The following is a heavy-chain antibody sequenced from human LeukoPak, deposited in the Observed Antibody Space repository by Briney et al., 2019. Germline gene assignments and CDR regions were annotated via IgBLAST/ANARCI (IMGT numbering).Heavy chain of an antibody. CDR1: GYTFTGYY. J-gene: IGHJ4*02. CDR2: INPNSGGT. D-gene: IGHD6-13*01. V-gene: IGHV1-2*02. Sequence: ASVKVSCKASGYTFTGYYMHWVRQAPGQGLEWMGWINPNSGGTNYAQKFQGRVTMTRDTSISTAYMELSRLRSDDTAVYYCARYEARAAAAFDYWGEGTLVTVSS. CDR3: ARYEARAAAAFDY.